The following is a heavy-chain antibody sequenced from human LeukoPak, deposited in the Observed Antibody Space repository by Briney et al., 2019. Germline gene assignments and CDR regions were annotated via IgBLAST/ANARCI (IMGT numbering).Heavy chain of an antibody. V-gene: IGHV3-30*01. J-gene: IGHJ4*02. CDR1: GFTFSSYA. CDR2: ISYDGSNK. CDR3: ARSMYYYDSSGYYPIDY. Sequence: GGSLRLSCAASGFTFSSYAMHWVRQAPGKGLEWLAVISYDGSNKYYADSVTGRFTISRDNSKNTMYLQRNRLRAEDTAVYYCARSMYYYDSSGYYPIDYWGQGTLVTVSS. D-gene: IGHD3-22*01.